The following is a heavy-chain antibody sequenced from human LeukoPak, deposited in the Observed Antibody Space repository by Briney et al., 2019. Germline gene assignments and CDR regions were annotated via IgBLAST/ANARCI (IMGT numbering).Heavy chain of an antibody. V-gene: IGHV3-49*04. D-gene: IGHD1-1*01. J-gene: IGHJ5*02. CDR2: IRSKAYGGTT. Sequence: GGSLRLSCTASGFTFGDYAMSWVRQAPGKGLEWVGFIRSKAYGGTTEYAASVKGRFTISRDDSKSIAYLQMNSLRAEDTAVYYCAKAPTGTTVGKWFDPWGQGTLVTVSS. CDR3: AKAPTGTTVGKWFDP. CDR1: GFTFGDYA.